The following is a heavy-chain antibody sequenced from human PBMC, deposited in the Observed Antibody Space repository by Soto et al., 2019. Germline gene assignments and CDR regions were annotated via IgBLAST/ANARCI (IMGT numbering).Heavy chain of an antibody. Sequence: SETLSLTCAVYGGSFSGYYWSWIRQPPGKGLEWIGEINHSGSTNYNPSLKSRVTISVDTSKNQFSLKLSSVTAADTAVYYCARGGYCSSTSCYIYYYYGMDVWGQGTTVTVS. V-gene: IGHV4-34*01. CDR3: ARGGYCSSTSCYIYYYYGMDV. CDR1: GGSFSGYY. J-gene: IGHJ6*02. D-gene: IGHD2-2*02. CDR2: INHSGST.